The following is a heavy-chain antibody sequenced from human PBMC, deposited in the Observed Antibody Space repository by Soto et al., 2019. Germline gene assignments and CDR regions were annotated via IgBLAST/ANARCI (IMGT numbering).Heavy chain of an antibody. V-gene: IGHV1-8*02. CDR2: MNPNSGTT. Sequence: ASVKVSCKASGYTFSTQNINWVRQATGQGLEWMGWMNPNSGTTGYAQKFQDRLTLTRDTSITTAYMELSSLTSDDTAVYYCARGDSTDCSNGVCSFFYNHDMDVWGQGTTVTVSS. CDR1: GYTFSTQN. CDR3: ARGDSTDCSNGVCSFFYNHDMDV. J-gene: IGHJ6*02. D-gene: IGHD2-8*01.